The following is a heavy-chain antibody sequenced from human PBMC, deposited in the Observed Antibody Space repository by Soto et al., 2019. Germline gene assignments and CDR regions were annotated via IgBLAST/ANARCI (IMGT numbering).Heavy chain of an antibody. CDR3: AKDVYFDSYYFDQ. D-gene: IGHD3-9*01. J-gene: IGHJ4*02. Sequence: PGGPLRLFRSASRFSVTSHAMHWVRQAPGKGLEWVAVISHDGRQKHYIDSVRGRFTLSRDESDNTVYLQMNSLRREDTAMYYCAKDVYFDSYYFDQWGQGTLVTVSA. CDR2: ISHDGRQK. CDR1: RFSVTSHA. V-gene: IGHV3-30*04.